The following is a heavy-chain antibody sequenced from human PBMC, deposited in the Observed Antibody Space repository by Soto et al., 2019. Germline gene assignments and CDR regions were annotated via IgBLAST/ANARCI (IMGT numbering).Heavy chain of an antibody. D-gene: IGHD6-13*01. CDR2: IYPGDSDT. Sequence: GEPLKSSCKGSGYSLTSYWIGWVRQMPGKGLEWMGIIYPGDSDTRYSPSFQGQVTISADKSISTAYLQWSSLKASDTAMYYCARHRGTEAAAGNMADYWGQGTLVTVSS. CDR3: ARHRGTEAAAGNMADY. J-gene: IGHJ4*02. CDR1: GYSLTSYW. V-gene: IGHV5-51*01.